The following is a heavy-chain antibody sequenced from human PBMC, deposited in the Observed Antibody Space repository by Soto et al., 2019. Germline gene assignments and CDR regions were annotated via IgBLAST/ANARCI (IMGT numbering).Heavy chain of an antibody. D-gene: IGHD3-22*01. V-gene: IGHV3-48*02. CDR1: GLIFSDSD. CDR3: ARASGYYDTSGYYGAFYYYGMDV. CDR2: ISSSGSTI. Sequence: TGGSLRLSCAASGLIFSDSDMNWVRQAPGKGPEWVSYISSSGSTIYYADSVEGRFTISRDNAKNSLYLQMNSLRDEDTAVYYCARASGYYDTSGYYGAFYYYGMDVWGQGATVTVSS. J-gene: IGHJ6*02.